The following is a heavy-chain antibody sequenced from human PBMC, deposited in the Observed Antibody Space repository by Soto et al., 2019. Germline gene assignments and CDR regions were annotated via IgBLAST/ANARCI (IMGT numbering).Heavy chain of an antibody. CDR3: ARDPGITGVAPYYYYGMDV. CDR2: IYYSGST. J-gene: IGHJ6*02. CDR1: GGSFSSGSYY. D-gene: IGHD7-27*01. V-gene: IGHV4-61*01. Sequence: SETLSLTCTVSGGSFSSGSYYWSWIRQPPGKGLEWIGYIYYSGSTNYNPSLKSRVTISVDTSKNQFSLKLSSVTAADTAVHYCARDPGITGVAPYYYYGMDVWGQGTTVTVSS.